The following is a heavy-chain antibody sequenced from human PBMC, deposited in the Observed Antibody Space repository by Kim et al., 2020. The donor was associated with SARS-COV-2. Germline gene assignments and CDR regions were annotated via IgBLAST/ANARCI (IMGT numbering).Heavy chain of an antibody. D-gene: IGHD2-15*01. CDR2: INSSSSAR. J-gene: IGHJ6*02. Sequence: GGSLRLSCAASGFTFSSASMNWVRQAPGKGLEWVGCINSSSSARTTAYAVHGRVSISIANDNKQLYLQLQSLSAETKDTYYYECSSAVRDVCGEG. CDR3: ECSSAVRDV. V-gene: IGHV3-48*01. CDR1: GFTFSSAS.